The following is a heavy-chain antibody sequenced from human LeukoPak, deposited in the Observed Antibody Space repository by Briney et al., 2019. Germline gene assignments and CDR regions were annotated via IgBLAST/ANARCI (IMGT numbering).Heavy chain of an antibody. J-gene: IGHJ4*02. D-gene: IGHD5-12*01. CDR1: GFTFSSHD. Sequence: GGSLRLSCAASGFTFSSHDMHWVRQAPGKGLEWVAIISYDGGKKDYADSVKGRFTISRDNSKNTLYLQMNSLRAEDTAVYYCARGPSGYHNTGGQGTLVTVSS. V-gene: IGHV3-33*05. CDR2: ISYDGGKK. CDR3: ARGPSGYHNT.